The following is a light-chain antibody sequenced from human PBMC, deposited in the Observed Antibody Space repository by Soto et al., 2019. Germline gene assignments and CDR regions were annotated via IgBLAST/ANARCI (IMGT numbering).Light chain of an antibody. V-gene: IGKV3D-15*01. CDR3: QQYNNWPPWT. J-gene: IGKJ1*01. Sequence: EIVMTQSPATLSVSPGERVTLSCRASQSVSSNLAWYQQKPGQAPRLLIYDASSRATGIPARFSGSGSGTEFTLTISSLQSEDFAVYYCQQYNNWPPWTFGQGTKVAIK. CDR2: DAS. CDR1: QSVSSN.